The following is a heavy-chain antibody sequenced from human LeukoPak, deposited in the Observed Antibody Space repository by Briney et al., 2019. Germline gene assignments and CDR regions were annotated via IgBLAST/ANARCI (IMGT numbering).Heavy chain of an antibody. D-gene: IGHD3-22*01. J-gene: IGHJ4*02. V-gene: IGHV3-23*01. CDR2: ISGSGGST. CDR1: GFTFDDYA. Sequence: GGSLRLSCAASGFTFDDYAMPWVRQAPGKGLEWVSAISGSGGSTYYADSVKGRFTISRDNSKNTLYLQMNSLRAEDTAVYYCAKDGSVYDSDYWGQGTLVTVSS. CDR3: AKDGSVYDSDY.